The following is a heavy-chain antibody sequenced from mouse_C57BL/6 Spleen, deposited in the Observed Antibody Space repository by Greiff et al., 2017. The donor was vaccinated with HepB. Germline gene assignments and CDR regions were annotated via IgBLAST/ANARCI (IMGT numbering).Heavy chain of an antibody. CDR3: ARSHGSGYRYYFDY. Sequence: VKLVESGAELLKPGASVKLSCKATGYTFTGYWIEWVKQRPGHGLEWIGEILPGSGSTNYNEKFKGKATFTADTSSNTAYMQLSSLTTEDSAIYYCARSHGSGYRYYFDYWGQGTTLTVSS. D-gene: IGHD3-2*02. J-gene: IGHJ2*01. CDR2: ILPGSGST. CDR1: GYTFTGYW. V-gene: IGHV1-9*01.